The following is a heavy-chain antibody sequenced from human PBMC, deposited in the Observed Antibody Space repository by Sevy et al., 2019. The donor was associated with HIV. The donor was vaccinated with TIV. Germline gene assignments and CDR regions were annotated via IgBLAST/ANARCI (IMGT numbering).Heavy chain of an antibody. Sequence: GGSLRLSCAASGFTFSSYSMNWVRQAPGKGLEWVSSISSSSSYIYYADSVKGRFTISRDNAKNSLYLQMNSLRAEDTAVYYCARAETRAYYDFWSGYYSGLDYYYYYMDVWGKGTTVTVSS. V-gene: IGHV3-21*01. D-gene: IGHD3-3*01. CDR3: ARAETRAYYDFWSGYYSGLDYYYYYMDV. J-gene: IGHJ6*03. CDR2: ISSSSSYI. CDR1: GFTFSSYS.